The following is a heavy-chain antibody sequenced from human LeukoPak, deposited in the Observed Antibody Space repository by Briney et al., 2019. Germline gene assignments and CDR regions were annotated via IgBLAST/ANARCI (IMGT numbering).Heavy chain of an antibody. CDR3: TRPSLLRLKTTSNYYYYMDV. V-gene: IGHV3-49*03. Sequence: GGSLRLSCTASGFTFGDYAMSWFRQAPGKGLEWVGFIRSKAYGGTTEYAASVKGRFTISRDDSKSIAYLQMNSLKTEDTAVYYCTRPSLLRLKTTSNYYYYMDVWGKGTTVTVSS. J-gene: IGHJ6*03. D-gene: IGHD1-26*01. CDR1: GFTFGDYA. CDR2: IRSKAYGGTT.